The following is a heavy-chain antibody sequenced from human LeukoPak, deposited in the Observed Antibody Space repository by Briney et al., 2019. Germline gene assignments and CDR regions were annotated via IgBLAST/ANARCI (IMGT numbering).Heavy chain of an antibody. Sequence: PSETLSLTCTVSGGSISSSFYYWGWIRQPPGKGLEWIGSIYHSGRTFYNPSLKSRVTMSLDTSKNQFSLKLSSVTAADTAVYYCARVSSSWYQDWYFDLWGRGTLVTVSS. CDR3: ARVSSSWYQDWYFDL. V-gene: IGHV4-39*07. J-gene: IGHJ2*01. CDR2: IYHSGRT. CDR1: GGSISSSFYY. D-gene: IGHD6-13*01.